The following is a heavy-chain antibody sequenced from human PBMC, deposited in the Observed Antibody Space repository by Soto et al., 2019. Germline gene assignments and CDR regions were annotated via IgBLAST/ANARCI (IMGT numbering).Heavy chain of an antibody. CDR1: GFTFDDYA. CDR3: AKDMGTYSYGNDAFDI. CDR2: ISWNSGSI. D-gene: IGHD5-18*01. J-gene: IGHJ3*02. V-gene: IGHV3-9*01. Sequence: EVQLVESGGGLVQPGRSLRLSCAASGFTFDDYAMHWVRQAPGKGLEWVSGISWNSGSIGYADSVKGRFTISRDNAKNSLYLQMNSLRAEDTALYYCAKDMGTYSYGNDAFDIWGQGTMVTVSS.